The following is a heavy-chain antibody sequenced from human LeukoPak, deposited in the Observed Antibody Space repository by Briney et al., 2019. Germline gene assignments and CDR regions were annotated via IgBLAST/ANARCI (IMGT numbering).Heavy chain of an antibody. CDR1: GFTFGDYP. CDR3: SRAVRVSGDAFDC. V-gene: IGHV3-49*03. CDR2: IRNKDYGETT. J-gene: IGHJ3*01. Sequence: GGSLRLSCSTSGFTFGDYPMSWFRQAPGKGLEWVGYIRNKDYGETTEYAASVKGRSTISGDDSESIAYLQIHSLKTEDTGVYYCSRAVRVSGDAFDCWGQGTMVTVSS.